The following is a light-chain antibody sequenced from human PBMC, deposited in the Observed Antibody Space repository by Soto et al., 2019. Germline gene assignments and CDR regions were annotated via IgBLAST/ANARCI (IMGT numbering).Light chain of an antibody. V-gene: IGKV1-39*01. CDR3: QLGSVAPYR. J-gene: IGKJ1*01. CDR1: QDINVY. CDR2: SAS. Sequence: SSLSASIGDTVTITCLASQDINVYLNWYQQKPGEVPKLLIYSASTLHSGVPSRFTGSGSETDFTLTIRSLQPEDFVTYYCQLGSVAPYRFG.